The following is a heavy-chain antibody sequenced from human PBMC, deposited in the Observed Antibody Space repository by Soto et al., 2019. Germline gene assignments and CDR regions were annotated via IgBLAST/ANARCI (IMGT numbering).Heavy chain of an antibody. CDR2: ISSSSYT. CDR3: ARDFIDYYGSGSPYFDY. J-gene: IGHJ4*02. CDR1: GFTFSDYY. Sequence: GGSLRLSCAASGFTFSDYYMSWIRQAPGKGLEWVSYISSSSYTNYADSVKGRFTISRDNAKNSLYLQMNSMRAEDTAVYYCARDFIDYYGSGSPYFDYWGQGTLVTVSS. V-gene: IGHV3-11*06. D-gene: IGHD3-10*01.